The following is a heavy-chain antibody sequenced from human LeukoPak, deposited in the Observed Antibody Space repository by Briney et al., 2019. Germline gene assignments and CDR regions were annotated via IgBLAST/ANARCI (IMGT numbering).Heavy chain of an antibody. D-gene: IGHD5-18*01. V-gene: IGHV3-33*01. J-gene: IGHJ4*02. CDR3: ARERFGNKAMDFDY. CDR1: GFRFSNYG. CDR2: IWYDGSNK. Sequence: GGSLRLSCAASGFRFSNYGMHWVRQAPGKGLEWVGVIWYDGSNKYYADSVKGRFTISRDNAKNTMFLEMNSLRAEDTAVYYCARERFGNKAMDFDYRGQGTLVTVSS.